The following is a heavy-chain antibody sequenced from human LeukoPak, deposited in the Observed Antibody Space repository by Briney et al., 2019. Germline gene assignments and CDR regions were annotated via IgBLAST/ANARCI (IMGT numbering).Heavy chain of an antibody. J-gene: IGHJ4*02. CDR1: GGSFSGYY. CDR2: INHSGST. CDR3: ARKWNRRGWYLDY. D-gene: IGHD6-19*01. V-gene: IGHV4-34*01. Sequence: SETLSLTCAVYGGSFSGYYWSWIRQPPGKGQEWIGEINHSGSTNYNPSLKSRVTISVDTSKNQFSLKLSSVTAADTAVYYCARKWNRRGWYLDYWGQGTLVTVSS.